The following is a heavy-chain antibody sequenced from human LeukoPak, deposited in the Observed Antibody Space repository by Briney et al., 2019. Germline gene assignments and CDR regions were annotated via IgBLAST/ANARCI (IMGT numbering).Heavy chain of an antibody. CDR2: IIPIFGTA. CDR1: GGTFSSYA. Sequence: GASVKVSCKASGGTFSSYAISWVRQAPGQGLEWMGGIIPIFGTANYAQKFQGRVTITADGSTSTAYMELSSLRSEDTAVYYCARGLSSGSYPHWGQGTLVTVSS. CDR3: ARGLSSGSYPH. J-gene: IGHJ4*02. V-gene: IGHV1-69*13. D-gene: IGHD1-26*01.